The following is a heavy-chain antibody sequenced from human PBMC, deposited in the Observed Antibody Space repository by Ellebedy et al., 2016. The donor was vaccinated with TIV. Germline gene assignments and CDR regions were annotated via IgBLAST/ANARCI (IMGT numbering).Heavy chain of an antibody. J-gene: IGHJ4*02. V-gene: IGHV3-23*01. CDR3: AIDRPITGSYHGDYFDS. Sequence: GESLKISCAASVFTFSTSVMNWVRQAPGKGLEWVASITGSGDNTFYADSVRGRVTISRDSSKNTLFLQMNSLRAEDTAVYYCAIDRPITGSYHGDYFDSWGQGTLVTVAS. CDR2: ITGSGDNT. D-gene: IGHD3-10*01. CDR1: VFTFSTSV.